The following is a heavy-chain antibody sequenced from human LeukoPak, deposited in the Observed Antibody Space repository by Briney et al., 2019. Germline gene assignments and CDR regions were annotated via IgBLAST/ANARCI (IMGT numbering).Heavy chain of an antibody. CDR2: ISYDGSNK. V-gene: IGHV3-30*18. CDR3: AKADQASGYPLRAFDY. Sequence: PGGSLRLSCAASGFTFSSYGMHWVRQAPGKGLEWVAVISYDGSNKYYADSVKGRFTISRDNSKNTLYLQMNSLRAEDTAVYYCAKADQASGYPLRAFDYWGQGTLVTVSS. D-gene: IGHD2-15*01. CDR1: GFTFSSYG. J-gene: IGHJ4*02.